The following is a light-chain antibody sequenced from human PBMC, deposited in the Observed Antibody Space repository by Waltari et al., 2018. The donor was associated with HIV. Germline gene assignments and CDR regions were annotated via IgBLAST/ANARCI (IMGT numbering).Light chain of an antibody. CDR2: EVS. CDR3: SSLTNSATLSVL. CDR1: NSDIGYYNY. J-gene: IGLJ3*02. Sequence: QFALTQPASVSGSPGQSITVSCTGTNSDIGYYNYVSWYQQHPGKAPKLIIYEVSNRPSGVSNRFSGSKSGNTASLTISGLQAEDEADYFCSSLTNSATLSVLFGGGTKLTV. V-gene: IGLV2-14*01.